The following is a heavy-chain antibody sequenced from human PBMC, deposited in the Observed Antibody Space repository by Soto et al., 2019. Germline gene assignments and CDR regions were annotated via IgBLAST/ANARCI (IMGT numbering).Heavy chain of an antibody. V-gene: IGHV4-59*11. CDR3: ARDRQVPTTHDYGMDV. CDR1: GFTFSRHW. J-gene: IGHJ6*02. D-gene: IGHD1-1*01. CDR2: IYYSGST. Sequence: PGGSLRLSCTASGFTFSRHWMTWVRQAPGKGLEWIGYIYYSGSTNYNSSLKSRVTISVDTSKNQFSLKLSSVTAADTAVYYCARDRQVPTTHDYGMDVWGQGTTVTVSS.